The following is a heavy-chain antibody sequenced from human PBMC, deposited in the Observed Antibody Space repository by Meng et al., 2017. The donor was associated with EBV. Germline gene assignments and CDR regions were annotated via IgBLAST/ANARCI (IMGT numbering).Heavy chain of an antibody. CDR2: MNPNSGNT. V-gene: IGHV1-8*01. CDR3: ARGRGVYCSGGSCYPGWFDP. CDR1: GYTFTSYD. D-gene: IGHD2-15*01. Sequence: QVGLGQSGAGVKKPGASVKVSCKASGYTFTSYDINWVRQATGQGLEWMGWMNPNSGNTGYAQKFQGRVTMTRNTSISTAYMELSSLRSEDSAVYYCARGRGVYCSGGSCYPGWFDPWGQGTLVTVSS. J-gene: IGHJ5*02.